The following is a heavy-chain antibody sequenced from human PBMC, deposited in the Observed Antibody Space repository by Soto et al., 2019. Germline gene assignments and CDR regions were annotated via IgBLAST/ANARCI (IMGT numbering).Heavy chain of an antibody. CDR1: GGSISSSSYY. J-gene: IGHJ6*02. D-gene: IGHD4-17*01. V-gene: IGHV4-39*01. CDR3: ARRYYYGMDV. CDR2: IYYSGST. Sequence: PSETLSLTCTVSGGSISSSSYYWGWIRQPPGKGLEWIGSIYYSGSTYYNPSLKSRVTISVDTSKNQSSLKLSSVTAADTAVYYCARRYYYGMDVWGQGTTVTVSS.